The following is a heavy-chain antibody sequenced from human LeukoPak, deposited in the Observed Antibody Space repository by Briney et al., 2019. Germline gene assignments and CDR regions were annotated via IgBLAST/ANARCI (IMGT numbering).Heavy chain of an antibody. CDR2: ISAYNGNT. V-gene: IGHV1-18*01. Sequence: GASVTVSCTASGYTFTSYGISWVRQAPGQGLEWMGWISAYNGNTNYAQKLQGRVTMTTDTSTSTAYMELRSLRSDDTAVYYCARDRRRYYYYGMDVWGQGTTVTVSS. J-gene: IGHJ6*02. CDR3: ARDRRRYYYYGMDV. CDR1: GYTFTSYG.